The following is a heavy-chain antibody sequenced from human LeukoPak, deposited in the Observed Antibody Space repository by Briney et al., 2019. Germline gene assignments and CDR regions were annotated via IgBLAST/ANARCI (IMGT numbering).Heavy chain of an antibody. CDR1: GFTFRSYA. CDR3: ARSPALSEGMDV. CDR2: ISSNGGST. Sequence: PGGSLRLSCAASGFTFRSYAMHGVRQAPGKALEYVSAISSNGGSTYYANSVKGRFTISRDNSKNTLYLQMGSLRAEDMAVYYCARSPALSEGMDVWGQGTTVTVSS. D-gene: IGHD3-16*02. J-gene: IGHJ6*02. V-gene: IGHV3-64*01.